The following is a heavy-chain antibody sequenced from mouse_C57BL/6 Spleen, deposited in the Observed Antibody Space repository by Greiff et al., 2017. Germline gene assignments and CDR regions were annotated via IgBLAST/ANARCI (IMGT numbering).Heavy chain of an antibody. CDR2: ISDGGSYT. CDR1: GFTFSSYA. J-gene: IGHJ2*01. D-gene: IGHD2-5*01. Sequence: EVQLVESGGGLVKPGGSLKLSCAASGFTFSSYAMSWVRQTPEKRLEWVATISDGGSYTYYPDNVKGRFTISRDNAKNNLYLQMSHLKSEDTAMYYCARDRAYYSNPYFDYWGQGTTLTVSS. CDR3: ARDRAYYSNPYFDY. V-gene: IGHV5-4*01.